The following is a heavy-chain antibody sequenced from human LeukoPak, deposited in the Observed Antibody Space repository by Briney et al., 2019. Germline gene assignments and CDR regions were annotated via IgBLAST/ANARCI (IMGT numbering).Heavy chain of an antibody. CDR2: ISSNGGST. Sequence: GGSLRLSCAASGFTFSSYAMHWVRQAPGKGLEYVSAISSNGGSTYYANSVKGRFTISRDNSKNTLYLQMGSLRAEDMAVYYCARGGLTRVLRFLEWLSYFDYWGQGTLVTVSS. D-gene: IGHD3-3*01. J-gene: IGHJ4*02. CDR3: ARGGLTRVLRFLEWLSYFDY. CDR1: GFTFSSYA. V-gene: IGHV3-64*01.